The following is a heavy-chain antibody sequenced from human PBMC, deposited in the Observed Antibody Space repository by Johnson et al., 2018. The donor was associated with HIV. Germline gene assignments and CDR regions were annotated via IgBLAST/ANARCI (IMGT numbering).Heavy chain of an antibody. CDR3: ASRSYGYVRHAFDI. J-gene: IGHJ3*02. Sequence: QVQLVESGGGVVQPGRSLRLSCAASGVTFSSHAMHWVRQAPGKGLDWVTVISYDGSNKYYVDSVKGRFTISRDNAKNSLYLLMNSLRAEDTAVYYCASRSYGYVRHAFDIWGQGTMV. D-gene: IGHD5-18*01. CDR1: GVTFSSHA. V-gene: IGHV3-30*04. CDR2: ISYDGSNK.